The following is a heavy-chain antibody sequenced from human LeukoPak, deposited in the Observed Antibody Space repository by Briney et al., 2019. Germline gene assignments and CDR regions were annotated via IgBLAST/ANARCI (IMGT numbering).Heavy chain of an antibody. V-gene: IGHV4-59*01. J-gene: IGHJ1*01. CDR1: GGSFSIYY. CDR2: VNDSGST. Sequence: SETLSLTCTVSGGSFSIYYWNWIRQPPGKRPEWIGYVNDSGSTSYNPSLKSRVTISVDTSKKQFSLKLSSVTAADTAVYFCARDDYYYEGNAYYAGYFQHWGQGTLVTVSS. CDR3: ARDDYYYEGNAYYAGYFQH. D-gene: IGHD3-22*01.